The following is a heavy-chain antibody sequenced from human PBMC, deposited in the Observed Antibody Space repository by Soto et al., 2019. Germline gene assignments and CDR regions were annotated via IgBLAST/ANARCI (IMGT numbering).Heavy chain of an antibody. Sequence: EVQLLESGGGLVQPGGSVRLSCAASGFPFSSYAMSWVRQAPGKGLEWVSAISGNGAETSYAASVRGRFIISRDNSRETLYLQMNSLRADDTAVYYCGKERRGSGWFVCSYGGQGILGTVSS. D-gene: IGHD6-19*01. CDR3: GKERRGSGWFVCSY. CDR2: ISGNGAET. J-gene: IGHJ4*02. CDR1: GFPFSSYA. V-gene: IGHV3-23*01.